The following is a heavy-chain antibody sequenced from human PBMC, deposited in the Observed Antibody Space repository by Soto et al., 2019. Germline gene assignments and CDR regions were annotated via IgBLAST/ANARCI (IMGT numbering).Heavy chain of an antibody. CDR1: GFTFDDYA. D-gene: IGHD5-18*01. J-gene: IGHJ3*02. Sequence: EVQLVESGGGLVQPGRSLRLSCAASGFTFDDYAMHWVRQAPGKGLEWVSGISWNSGSIGYADSVKGRFTISRDNAKNSLYLQMNSLRAEDTALYYCAKDAVWRGYSYGTDAFDIWGQGTMVTVSS. V-gene: IGHV3-9*01. CDR2: ISWNSGSI. CDR3: AKDAVWRGYSYGTDAFDI.